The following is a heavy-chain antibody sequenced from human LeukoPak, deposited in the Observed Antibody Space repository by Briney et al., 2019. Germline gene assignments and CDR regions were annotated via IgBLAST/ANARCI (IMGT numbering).Heavy chain of an antibody. CDR2: ISAYNGNT. CDR3: ARDQGSYSAFDY. Sequence: GASVKVSCKASRCTFTRHRISWVRQAPGQGLEWMGWISAYNGNTKYAQKLQGRVTMTTDTSTSTAYMELRSLRCDDTAVYYCARDQGSYSAFDYWGQGTLVTVSS. CDR1: RCTFTRHR. V-gene: IGHV1-18*01. J-gene: IGHJ4*02. D-gene: IGHD1-26*01.